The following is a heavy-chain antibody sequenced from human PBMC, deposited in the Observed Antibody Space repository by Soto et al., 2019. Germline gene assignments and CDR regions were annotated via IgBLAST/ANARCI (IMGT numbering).Heavy chain of an antibody. Sequence: SETLSLTCTVSNGSIGTYYWTWVRQPPGKGLEWIGYVYYSGSTNYNPSLKSRVGVSIDTSKNQFSLELKSVTAADTATYFCVRDYLLTGFDTWGQGTLVTVSS. J-gene: IGHJ5*02. CDR3: VRDYLLTGFDT. CDR2: VYYSGST. V-gene: IGHV4-59*01. CDR1: NGSIGTYY. D-gene: IGHD3-9*01.